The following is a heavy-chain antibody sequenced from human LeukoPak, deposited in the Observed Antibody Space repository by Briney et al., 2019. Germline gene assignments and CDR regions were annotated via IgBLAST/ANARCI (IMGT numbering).Heavy chain of an antibody. Sequence: PGGSLRLSCAASGFTFSGHWMTWVRQAPGKGLEWVANIKEDGSEKNYVDSVKDRFTISRDNAKNTLYLQMNSLRAEDTALYYCARTGIAARPTVWFDPWGQGTLVTVSS. V-gene: IGHV3-7*01. CDR1: GFTFSGHW. J-gene: IGHJ5*02. CDR3: ARTGIAARPTVWFDP. CDR2: IKEDGSEK. D-gene: IGHD6-6*01.